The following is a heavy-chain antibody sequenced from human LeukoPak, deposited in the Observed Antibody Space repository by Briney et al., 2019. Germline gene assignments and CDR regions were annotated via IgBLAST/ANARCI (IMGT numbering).Heavy chain of an antibody. D-gene: IGHD1-1*01. CDR1: VDSITRSY. CDR3: ARAPIGSADH. J-gene: IGHJ4*02. Sequence: SETLSLTCTLSVDSITRSYWSCMRLPPRRGLWWGVYIFFTGYTNYNPPLKSRVTISMDISKHQVSLHLNSVTTADTAVYYCARAPIGSADHWGPGAQVTVSS. CDR2: IFFTGYT. V-gene: IGHV4-59*13.